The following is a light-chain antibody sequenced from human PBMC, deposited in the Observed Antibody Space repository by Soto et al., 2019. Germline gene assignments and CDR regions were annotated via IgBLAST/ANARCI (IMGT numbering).Light chain of an antibody. CDR1: SSNIGAGFD. CDR3: QSSDMHLGGSGV. J-gene: IGLJ3*02. CDR2: GNN. Sequence: QSVLTQPPSVSGAPGQRVTIPCTGTSSNIGAGFDVHWYQHLPGTAPKLLIYGNNHRPSGVPDRFSGSKSGTSASLAITGLQAEDEADYSCQSSDMHLGGSGVFGGGTKLTVL. V-gene: IGLV1-40*01.